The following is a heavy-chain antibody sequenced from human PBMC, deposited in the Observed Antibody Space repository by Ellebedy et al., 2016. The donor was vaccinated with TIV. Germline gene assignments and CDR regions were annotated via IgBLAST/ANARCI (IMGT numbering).Heavy chain of an antibody. CDR1: GFTFSDHH. CDR2: IRGKTYGGTT. V-gene: IGHV3-72*01. J-gene: IGHJ2*01. Sequence: PGGSLRLSCAASGFTFSDHHMDWVRQAPGKGLEWVGFIRGKTYGGTTEYAGSVKGRFRISRDDSKNSVYPHMNSLKTEDTAVYYCARGNWYCDLWGRGTLVTVSA. CDR3: ARGNWYCDL.